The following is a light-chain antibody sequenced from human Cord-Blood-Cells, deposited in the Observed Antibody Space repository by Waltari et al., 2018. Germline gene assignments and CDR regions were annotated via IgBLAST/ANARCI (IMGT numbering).Light chain of an antibody. Sequence: DIVMTQSPLSLPVTPGEPASIPCRSSQSPLHSNGYTYLDWYLQKPGQSPQLLIYLGSNRASGVPDRFSGSGSGTDFTLKISRVEAEDVGVYYCMQALQTPLTFGPGTKVDIK. CDR2: LGS. J-gene: IGKJ3*01. V-gene: IGKV2-28*01. CDR3: MQALQTPLT. CDR1: QSPLHSNGYTY.